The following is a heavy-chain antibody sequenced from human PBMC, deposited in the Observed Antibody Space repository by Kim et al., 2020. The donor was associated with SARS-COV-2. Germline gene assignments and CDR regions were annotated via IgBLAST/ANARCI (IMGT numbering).Heavy chain of an antibody. Sequence: SETLSLTCAVYGGSFSGYYWSWIRQPPGKGLEWIREINHSGSTNYNPSLKSRVTISVDTSKNQFSLKLSSVTAADTAVYYCARGAMRYYGSGSYSYYFDYWGQGTLVTVSS. CDR1: GGSFSGYY. CDR2: INHSGST. V-gene: IGHV4-34*01. CDR3: ARGAMRYYGSGSYSYYFDY. J-gene: IGHJ4*02. D-gene: IGHD3-10*01.